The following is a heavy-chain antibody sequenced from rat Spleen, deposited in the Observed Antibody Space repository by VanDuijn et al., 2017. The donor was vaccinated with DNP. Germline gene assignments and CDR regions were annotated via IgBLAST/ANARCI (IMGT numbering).Heavy chain of an antibody. D-gene: IGHD1-1*01. Sequence: EVQLQESGPGLVKPSQSLSLTCSVTGYSITSNYWGWIRKFPGNKMEWMGYINYSGSTSYNPSLKSRISITRDTSENQFFLHLNSVTTEDTATYYCARWVRYFDYWGQGVMVTVSS. CDR3: ARWVRYFDY. CDR1: GYSITSNY. J-gene: IGHJ2*01. V-gene: IGHV3-1*01. CDR2: INYSGST.